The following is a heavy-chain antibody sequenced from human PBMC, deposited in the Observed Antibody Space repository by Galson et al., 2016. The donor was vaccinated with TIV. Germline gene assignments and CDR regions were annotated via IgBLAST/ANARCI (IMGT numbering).Heavy chain of an antibody. Sequence: SLRLSCAASGFIFSAYTMNWVRQAPGKGLEWVSSINPISNYIYYADSVKGRFTISRDNTKNSVYLQMNSLRDEDTAFYYCERVEFLEWLQLDSWGQGTLVTVSS. CDR1: GFIFSAYT. D-gene: IGHD3-3*01. CDR3: ERVEFLEWLQLDS. J-gene: IGHJ4*02. V-gene: IGHV3-21*01. CDR2: INPISNYI.